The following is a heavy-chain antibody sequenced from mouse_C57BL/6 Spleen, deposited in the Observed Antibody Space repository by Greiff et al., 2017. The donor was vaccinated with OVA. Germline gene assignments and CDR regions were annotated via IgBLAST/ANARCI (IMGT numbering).Heavy chain of an antibody. CDR2: ISDGGSYT. CDR1: GFTFSSYA. D-gene: IGHD1-1*01. Sequence: EVKLMESGGGLVKPGGSLKLSCAASGFTFSSYAMSWVRQTPEKRLEWVATISDGGSYTYYPDNVKGRFTISRDNAKNNLYLQMSHLKSEDTAMYYCARERDLRYYFDYWGQGTTLTVSS. J-gene: IGHJ2*01. CDR3: ARERDLRYYFDY. V-gene: IGHV5-4*01.